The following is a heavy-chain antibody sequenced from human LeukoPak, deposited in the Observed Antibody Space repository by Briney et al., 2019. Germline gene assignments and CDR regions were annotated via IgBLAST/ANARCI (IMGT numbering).Heavy chain of an antibody. D-gene: IGHD2-2*01. CDR3: AKRPSSSTSNSASAFDV. V-gene: IGHV3-23*01. Sequence: GGSLRLSYATSGFTFSGHAMAWVRQTPGKGPQWVSGITTSSDTYYADSVKGRFTVSRDNSKSTLYLEMNSLRDEDTAVYHCAKRPSSSTSNSASAFDVWGQGTMVTVSS. CDR2: ITTSSDT. CDR1: GFTFSGHA. J-gene: IGHJ3*01.